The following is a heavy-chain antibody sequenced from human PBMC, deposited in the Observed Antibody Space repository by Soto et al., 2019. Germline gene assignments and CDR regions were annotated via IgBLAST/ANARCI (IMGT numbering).Heavy chain of an antibody. V-gene: IGHV1-18*04. Sequence: ASVKVSCKASGYTFTSYGIGWVRQAPGQGLEWMGWISAYNGNTNYAQKLQGRVTMATDTFTSTAYMELRSLRSDDTAVYYCARAGYSSGWIDYYYYYGMDVWGQGTTVTVSS. D-gene: IGHD6-19*01. J-gene: IGHJ6*02. CDR2: ISAYNGNT. CDR1: GYTFTSYG. CDR3: ARAGYSSGWIDYYYYYGMDV.